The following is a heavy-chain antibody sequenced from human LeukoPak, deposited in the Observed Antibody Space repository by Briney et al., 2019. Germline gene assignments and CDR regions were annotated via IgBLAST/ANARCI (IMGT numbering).Heavy chain of an antibody. CDR3: ARAPIDSNSWYQAFDL. CDR1: GFIFSNYW. V-gene: IGHV3-7*01. J-gene: IGHJ3*01. CDR2: ISQDGAAR. Sequence: PGGSLRLSCATSGFIFSNYWMSWVRQVPGKGLEWVASISQDGAARTYLDSVKGRFTISRDNAKSSLYLQMNSLRAEDTAVYYCARAPIDSNSWYQAFDLWGQGTMVTVSS. D-gene: IGHD6-13*01.